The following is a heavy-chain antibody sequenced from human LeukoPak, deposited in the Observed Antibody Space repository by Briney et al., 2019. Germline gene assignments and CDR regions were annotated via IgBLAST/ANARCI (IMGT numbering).Heavy chain of an antibody. CDR3: ARGRGPYGWFDP. CDR1: GYTFTNYA. D-gene: IGHD4-17*01. V-gene: IGHV3-74*01. J-gene: IGHJ5*02. Sequence: SCKASGYTFTNYAMHWVRQAPGKGLVWVSRINSDGSNTNYADSVKGRSTISRDNAKNTVYLQMNSLRAEDTAVYYCARGRGPYGWFDPWGQGTLVTVSS. CDR2: INSDGSNT.